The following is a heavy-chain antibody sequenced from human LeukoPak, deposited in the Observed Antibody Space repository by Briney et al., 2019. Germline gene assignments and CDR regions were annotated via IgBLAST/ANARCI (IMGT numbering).Heavy chain of an antibody. J-gene: IGHJ4*02. CDR3: AKDLFDYDSSGYPDY. V-gene: IGHV3-30*18. Sequence: GGSLRLSCAASGFTFSSYGMHWVRQAPGKGLEWVAVISYDGSNKYYADSVKGRFTISRDNSKNTLYLQMNSLRAEDTAVYYCAKDLFDYDSSGYPDYWGQGTLVTASS. D-gene: IGHD3-22*01. CDR1: GFTFSSYG. CDR2: ISYDGSNK.